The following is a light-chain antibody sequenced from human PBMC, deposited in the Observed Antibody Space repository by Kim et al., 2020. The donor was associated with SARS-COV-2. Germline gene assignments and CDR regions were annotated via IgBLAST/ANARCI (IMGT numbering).Light chain of an antibody. CDR3: QAWDSHNVV. CDR1: GLGHKD. Sequence: VSPGQTASRTGSRDGLGHKDVDWYHQRQGQSPVLVMYEDSKRPAGIPERFSGSNSGNTATLTISGSQATDEGDYYGQAWDSHNVVSGGGTQRTVL. V-gene: IGLV3-1*01. CDR2: EDS. J-gene: IGLJ2*01.